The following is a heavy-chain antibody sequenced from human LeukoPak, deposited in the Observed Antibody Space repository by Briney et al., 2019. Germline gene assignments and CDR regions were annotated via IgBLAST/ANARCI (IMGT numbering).Heavy chain of an antibody. V-gene: IGHV3-23*01. CDR3: AKAPSYGDFWY. Sequence: GGSLRLSCATSGFIFSNYWMGWVRQAPGKGLEWVSAISGSGGSTYYADSVKGRLPISRDNSKNTLYLQMNSLRAEDTAVYYCAKAPSYGDFWYWGQGTLVTVSS. D-gene: IGHD4-17*01. J-gene: IGHJ4*02. CDR1: GFIFSNYW. CDR2: ISGSGGST.